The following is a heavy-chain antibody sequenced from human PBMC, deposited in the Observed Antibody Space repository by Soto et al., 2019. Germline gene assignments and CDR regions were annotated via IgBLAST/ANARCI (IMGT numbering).Heavy chain of an antibody. D-gene: IGHD6-19*01. J-gene: IGHJ4*02. Sequence: PSETLSLTCTVSGGSISSYYWSWIRQPPGKGPEWIGYIYYSGSTNYNPSLKSRVTISVDTSKNQFSLKLSSVTAADTAVYYCASEGSSGWSDYDYWGQGTLVTVSS. CDR2: IYYSGST. CDR1: GGSISSYY. V-gene: IGHV4-59*01. CDR3: ASEGSSGWSDYDY.